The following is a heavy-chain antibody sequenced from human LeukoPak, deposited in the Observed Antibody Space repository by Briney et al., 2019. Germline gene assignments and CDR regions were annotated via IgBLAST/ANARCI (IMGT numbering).Heavy chain of an antibody. J-gene: IGHJ2*01. Sequence: PSETLSLTCTVSGGSISSGGYYWSWIRQPPGKGLEWIGYIYYSGSTNYNPSLKSRVTISVDTSKNQFSLKLSSVTAADTAVYYCARKSPRPPRGVIESYWYFDLWGRGTLVTVSS. CDR1: GGSISSGGYY. D-gene: IGHD3-16*02. CDR2: IYYSGST. V-gene: IGHV4-61*08. CDR3: ARKSPRPPRGVIESYWYFDL.